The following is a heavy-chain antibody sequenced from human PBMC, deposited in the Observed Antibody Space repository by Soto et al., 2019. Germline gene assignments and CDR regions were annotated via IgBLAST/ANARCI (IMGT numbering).Heavy chain of an antibody. J-gene: IGHJ5*02. D-gene: IGHD3-9*01. CDR3: ARYYFGHGPWLDP. CDR1: GFTFVSHW. V-gene: IGHV3-7*01. Sequence: GSLRLSCAASGFTFVSHWMTWVRQAPGRGLEWVANIKEDGSDKYYVDSVKGRFTISRDNTKNSLSLQMNSLRAEDTAVYYCARYYFGHGPWLDPWGQGTLVTVS. CDR2: IKEDGSDK.